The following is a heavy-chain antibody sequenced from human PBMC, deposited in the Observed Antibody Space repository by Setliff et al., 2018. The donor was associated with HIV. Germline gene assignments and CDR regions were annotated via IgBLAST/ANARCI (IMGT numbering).Heavy chain of an antibody. CDR3: ASQGNSACHY. V-gene: IGHV3-48*01. Sequence: PGGSLRLSCAASGFPFSSYSMNWFRQAPGKGLEWVSYISGSSGSIYHADSVKGRFTVSRDNAKNSLYMQMNHLGVEDAAVYYCASQGNSACHYWGQGTLVTVCS. J-gene: IGHJ4*02. CDR1: GFPFSSYS. CDR2: ISGSSGSI. D-gene: IGHD1-26*01.